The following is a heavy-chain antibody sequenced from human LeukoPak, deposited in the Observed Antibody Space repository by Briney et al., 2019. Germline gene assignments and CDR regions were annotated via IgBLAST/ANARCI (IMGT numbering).Heavy chain of an antibody. Sequence: GGTLRLSCAASGFTFSSYGMSWVRQAPGKGLEWVSAISGSGGSTYYADSVKGRFTISRDNSKNTLYLQMNSLRAEDTAVYYCAKDVLSYYDGSGYSDYWGQGSLVTVSS. CDR1: GFTFSSYG. D-gene: IGHD3-22*01. J-gene: IGHJ4*02. CDR2: ISGSGGST. V-gene: IGHV3-23*01. CDR3: AKDVLSYYDGSGYSDY.